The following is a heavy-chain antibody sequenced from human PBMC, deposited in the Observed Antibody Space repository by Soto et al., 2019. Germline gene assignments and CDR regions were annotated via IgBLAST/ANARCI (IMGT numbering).Heavy chain of an antibody. CDR3: ASLLVSYDAFDI. V-gene: IGHV4-39*01. CDR2: IYYSGST. Sequence: SETLSLTCTVSGGSISSSSSYWGWVRQPPGKGLEWIGSIYYSGSTYYNPSLKSRVTISVDTSKNQFSLKLSSVTAADTAVYYCASLLVSYDAFDIWGQGTMVTVSS. J-gene: IGHJ3*02. D-gene: IGHD1-26*01. CDR1: GGSISSSSSY.